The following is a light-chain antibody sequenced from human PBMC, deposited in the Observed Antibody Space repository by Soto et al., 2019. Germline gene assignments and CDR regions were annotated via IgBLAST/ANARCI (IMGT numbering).Light chain of an antibody. CDR3: QQSYSTPLA. Sequence: DIQMTQSPSSLSASVGDRVTITCRASQSISSYLNWYQQKPGKAPKLLIYAASSLHSGVPSRFSGSGSGTDFTLNISSLQPEDFATYYCQQSYSTPLALGGGTRWIS. CDR1: QSISSY. V-gene: IGKV1-39*01. CDR2: AAS. J-gene: IGKJ4*01.